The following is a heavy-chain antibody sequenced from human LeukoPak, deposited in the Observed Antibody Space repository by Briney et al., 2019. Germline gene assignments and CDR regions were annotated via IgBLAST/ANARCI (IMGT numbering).Heavy chain of an antibody. J-gene: IGHJ4*02. CDR2: ISGSGSST. Sequence: QAGGSLRLSCAASGFTFSNYAMSWVRQAPGKGLEWVSAISGSGSSTYYADSVKGRFTISRDNSKNTLCLQMNSLKAEDTAVYYCAKTTVGVASPLCWGQGALVTVSS. D-gene: IGHD1-26*01. V-gene: IGHV3-23*01. CDR3: AKTTVGVASPLC. CDR1: GFTFSNYA.